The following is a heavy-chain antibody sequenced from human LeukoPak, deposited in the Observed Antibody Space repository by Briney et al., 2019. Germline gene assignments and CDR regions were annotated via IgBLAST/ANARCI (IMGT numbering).Heavy chain of an antibody. Sequence: GASVKVSSKASGYTFTSYGISWVRQAPGQGLEWMGWISAYNGNTNYAQKLQGRVTMTTDTSTSTAYMELRSLRSDDTAVYYCASSSSEYYYYMDVWGKGTTVTVSS. CDR2: ISAYNGNT. V-gene: IGHV1-18*01. CDR3: ASSSSEYYYYMDV. J-gene: IGHJ6*03. CDR1: GYTFTSYG. D-gene: IGHD6-6*01.